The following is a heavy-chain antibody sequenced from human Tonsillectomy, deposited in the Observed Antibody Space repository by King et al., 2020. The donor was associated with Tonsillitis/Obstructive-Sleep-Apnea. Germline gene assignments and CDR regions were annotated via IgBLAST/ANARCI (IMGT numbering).Heavy chain of an antibody. CDR3: AREVVSPYSGSYWWDY. D-gene: IGHD1-26*01. CDR1: GGTFSSYA. CDR2: IIPIFGTA. J-gene: IGHJ4*02. Sequence: QLVQSGAEVKKPGSSVKVSCKASGGTFSSYAISWVRQAPGQGLEWTGGIIPIFGTANYAQKFQGRVTITADESTSTAYMELSSLRSEDTAVYYCAREVVSPYSGSYWWDYWGQGTLVTVSS. V-gene: IGHV1-69*01.